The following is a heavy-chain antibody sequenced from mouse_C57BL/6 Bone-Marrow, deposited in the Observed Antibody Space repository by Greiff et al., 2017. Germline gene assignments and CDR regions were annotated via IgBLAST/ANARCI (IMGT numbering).Heavy chain of an antibody. CDR1: GFTFSNYW. Sequence: EVKVVESGGGLVQPGGSMKLSCVASGFTFSNYWMNWVRQSPEKGLEWVAQIRLKSDNYATHYAVSVKGRFTISRDDSKSSVYLQMNNLRAEDTGIYYCTGLRPFAYWGQGTLVTVSA. D-gene: IGHD1-1*01. V-gene: IGHV6-3*01. J-gene: IGHJ3*01. CDR2: IRLKSDNYAT. CDR3: TGLRPFAY.